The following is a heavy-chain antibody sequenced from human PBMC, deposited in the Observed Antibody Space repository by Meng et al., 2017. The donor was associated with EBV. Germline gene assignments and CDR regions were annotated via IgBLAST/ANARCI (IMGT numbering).Heavy chain of an antibody. D-gene: IGHD3-10*01. CDR3: ASESGRGYTPDY. J-gene: IGHJ4*02. CDR1: GGPFRYYA. V-gene: IGHV1-69*01. CDR2: FLPRLGAP. Sequence: QVSLVQLAAEVKKPGSSVKVSCKTSGGPFRYYAISWVRQAPGQGLEWLGGFLPRLGAPNYAQKFHGRVKITADESTSTHYMDLSSLRSEDTAIYYCASESGRGYTPDYWGQGTLVTVSS.